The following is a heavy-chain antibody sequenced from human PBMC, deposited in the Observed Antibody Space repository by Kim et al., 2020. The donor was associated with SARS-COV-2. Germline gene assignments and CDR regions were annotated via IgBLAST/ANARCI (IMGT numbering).Heavy chain of an antibody. CDR3: VKDDVPPLPGIVAYAFDI. V-gene: IGHV3-64D*09. D-gene: IGHD2-15*01. CDR2: ISSNGGST. Sequence: GGSLRLSCSASGFTFSSYAMHWVRQAPGKGLEYVSAISSNGGSTYYADSVKGRFTISRDNSKNTLYLQMSSLRAEDTAVYYCVKDDVPPLPGIVAYAFDIWGQGTMVTVSS. CDR1: GFTFSSYA. J-gene: IGHJ3*02.